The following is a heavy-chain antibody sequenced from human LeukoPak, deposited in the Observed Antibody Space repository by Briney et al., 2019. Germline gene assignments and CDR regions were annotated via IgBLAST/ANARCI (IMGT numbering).Heavy chain of an antibody. CDR3: ARSRDIVVVPAGIGLNWFDP. V-gene: IGHV4-39*01. CDR2: FYYAGNT. J-gene: IGHJ5*02. CDR1: GGSISSISYY. D-gene: IGHD2-2*02. Sequence: PSETLSLTCTVSGGSISSISYYWAWIRQPPGKGLEWIGSFYYAGNTYYNPSLKSRVTISVDTSRHQFALKLSSVTAADTAVYYCARSRDIVVVPAGIGLNWFDPWGQGTLVTVSA.